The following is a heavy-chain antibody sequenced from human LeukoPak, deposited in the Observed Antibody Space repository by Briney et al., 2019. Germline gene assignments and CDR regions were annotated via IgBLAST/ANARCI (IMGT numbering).Heavy chain of an antibody. CDR1: GYTFTSYG. D-gene: IGHD3-22*01. Sequence: GASVKVSCKASGYTFTSYGFGWVRQAPGQGLEWMGWISAYNGNTHYAQKLQGRVTMTTDTSTSTVYMELRSMRSDDTAVYYCARGSPPRRNYDSRGYYSYYFDYWGQGTLVTVSS. V-gene: IGHV1-18*01. CDR2: ISAYNGNT. CDR3: ARGSPPRRNYDSRGYYSYYFDY. J-gene: IGHJ4*02.